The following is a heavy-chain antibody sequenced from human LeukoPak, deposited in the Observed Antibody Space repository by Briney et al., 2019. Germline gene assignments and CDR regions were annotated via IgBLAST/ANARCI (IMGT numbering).Heavy chain of an antibody. Sequence: ETLSLTCTVSGGSISSSSYYWGWIRQPPGKGLEWVSSISSSSSYIYYADSVKGRFTISRDNAKSSLYLQMNSLRAEDTAVYYCARGGRWFGIFWFDPWGQGTLVTVSS. J-gene: IGHJ5*02. V-gene: IGHV3-21*01. CDR1: GGSISSSS. D-gene: IGHD3-10*01. CDR2: ISSSSSYI. CDR3: ARGGRWFGIFWFDP.